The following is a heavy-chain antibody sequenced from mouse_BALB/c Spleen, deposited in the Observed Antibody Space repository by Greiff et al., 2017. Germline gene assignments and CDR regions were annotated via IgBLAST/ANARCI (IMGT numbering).Heavy chain of an antibody. CDR1: GYSITSDYA. D-gene: IGHD2-1*01. CDR3: ARRDGNYVRYAMDY. J-gene: IGHJ4*01. V-gene: IGHV3-2*02. CDR2: ISYSGST. Sequence: EVMLVESGPGLVKPSQSLSLTCTVTGYSITSDYAWTWIRQFPGNTLEWMGYISYSGSTSYNPSLKSRISITRDTSKNQFFLQLNSVTAEDTATYYCARRDGNYVRYAMDYWGQGTSVTVSS.